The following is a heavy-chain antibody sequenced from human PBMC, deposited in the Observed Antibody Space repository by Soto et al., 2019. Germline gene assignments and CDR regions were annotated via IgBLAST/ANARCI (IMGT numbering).Heavy chain of an antibody. V-gene: IGHV2-5*02. J-gene: IGHJ2*01. CDR2: IYWDDDK. CDR3: AHRPRAAAGYWYFDL. CDR1: GFSLSTSGVG. D-gene: IGHD6-13*01. Sequence: QITLKESGPTLVKPTQTLTLTCTFSGFSLSTSGVGVGWIRQPPGKALEWLALIYWDDDKRYSPSLKSRLTITKDTTKNQLVLTMTNMDPVDTATYYCAHRPRAAAGYWYFDLWGRGTLVTVSS.